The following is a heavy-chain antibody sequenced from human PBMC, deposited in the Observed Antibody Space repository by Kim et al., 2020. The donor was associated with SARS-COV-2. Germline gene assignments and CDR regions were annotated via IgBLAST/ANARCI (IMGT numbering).Heavy chain of an antibody. D-gene: IGHD3-9*01. Sequence: SETLSLTCTVSGGSISSSSYYWGWIRQPPGKGLEWIGSIYYSGSTYYNPSLKSRVTISVDTSKNQFSLKLSSVTAADTAVYYCARHLEAGYNSDAFDIWGQGTMVTVSS. CDR3: ARHLEAGYNSDAFDI. CDR2: IYYSGST. J-gene: IGHJ3*02. CDR1: GGSISSSSYY. V-gene: IGHV4-39*01.